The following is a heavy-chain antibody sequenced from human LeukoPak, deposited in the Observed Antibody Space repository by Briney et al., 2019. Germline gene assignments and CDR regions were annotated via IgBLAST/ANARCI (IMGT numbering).Heavy chain of an antibody. CDR1: GYTFTGYY. V-gene: IGHV1-2*02. J-gene: IGHJ4*02. CDR2: INPNSGGT. D-gene: IGHD3-10*01. CDR3: ARVLYTLWFGEPIDDSFDY. Sequence: ASVKVSCKASGYTFTGYYMHWVRQAPGQGLGWMGWINPNSGGTNYAQKFQGRVTMTRDTSISTAYMELSRLRSDDTAVYYCARVLYTLWFGEPIDDSFDYWGQGTLVTVSS.